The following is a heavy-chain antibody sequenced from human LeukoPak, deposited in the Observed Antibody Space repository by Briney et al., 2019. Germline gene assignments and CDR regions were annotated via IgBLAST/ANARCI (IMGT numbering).Heavy chain of an antibody. Sequence: ASVKVSCKASGYTFTSYDITWVRQAPGQGLGWMGWISAYNGNTNYAQKLQGRVTMTTDTSTSTAYMELRSLRSDDTAVYYCARRAATYYFDYWGQGTLVTVSS. CDR1: GYTFTSYD. CDR2: ISAYNGNT. D-gene: IGHD2-15*01. CDR3: ARRAATYYFDY. J-gene: IGHJ4*02. V-gene: IGHV1-18*01.